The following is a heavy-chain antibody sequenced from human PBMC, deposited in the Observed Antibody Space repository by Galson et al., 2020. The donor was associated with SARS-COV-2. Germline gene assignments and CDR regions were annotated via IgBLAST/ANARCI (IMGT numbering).Heavy chain of an antibody. Sequence: GGSLRLSCAASGFIFSNYWMHWVRRAPGKGLEWVSRIKRDGTYTDYAGSVKGRFTISRDNAKNTLYLHMNSLRSEDTAVYYCARDHYGYNSLDQWGQGTLCTVSS. CDR1: GFIFSNYW. V-gene: IGHV3-74*01. CDR3: ARDHYGYNSLDQ. CDR2: IKRDGTYT. J-gene: IGHJ5*02. D-gene: IGHD1-1*01.